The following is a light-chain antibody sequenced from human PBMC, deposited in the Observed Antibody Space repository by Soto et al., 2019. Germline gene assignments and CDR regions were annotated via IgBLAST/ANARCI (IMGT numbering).Light chain of an antibody. Sequence: QSALTEPASVSGSPGQSITISCTGTSSDVGGYNFVSWYQQHPGKVPKLMIFDVNRRPSGVSDRFSGSKSGNTASLTISGLQAEDEGDYYCCSYTSSSTHVFGSGTKVTVL. V-gene: IGLV2-14*03. J-gene: IGLJ1*01. CDR3: CSYTSSSTHV. CDR1: SSDVGGYNF. CDR2: DVN.